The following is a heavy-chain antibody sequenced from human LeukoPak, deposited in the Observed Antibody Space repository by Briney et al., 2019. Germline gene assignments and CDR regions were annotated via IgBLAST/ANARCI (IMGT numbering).Heavy chain of an antibody. CDR2: IIPIFGTA. CDR3: ASTYYYGSGSLDYYYYGMDV. V-gene: IGHV1-69*01. D-gene: IGHD3-10*01. Sequence: GASVKASCKASGGTFSSYAISWGRQAPGQGLEWMGGIIPIFGTANYAQKFQGRVTITADESTSTAYMELSSLRSEDTAVYYCASTYYYGSGSLDYYYYGMDVWGQGTTVTVSS. CDR1: GGTFSSYA. J-gene: IGHJ6*02.